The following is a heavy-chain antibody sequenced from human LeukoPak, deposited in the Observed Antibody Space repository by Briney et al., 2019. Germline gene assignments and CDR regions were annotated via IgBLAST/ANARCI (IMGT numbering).Heavy chain of an antibody. D-gene: IGHD1-26*01. CDR3: TTGPGIEWELQSNFDY. CDR1: GFTFSNAW. CDR2: IKSKTDGGTT. Sequence: KTGGSLRLSCAASGFTFSNAWMSWVRQAPGKGLEWVGRIKSKTDGGTTDYAAPVKGRFTISRDDSKNTLYLQMNSLKTEDTAVYYCTTGPGIEWELQSNFDYWGQGTLVTVSS. J-gene: IGHJ4*02. V-gene: IGHV3-15*01.